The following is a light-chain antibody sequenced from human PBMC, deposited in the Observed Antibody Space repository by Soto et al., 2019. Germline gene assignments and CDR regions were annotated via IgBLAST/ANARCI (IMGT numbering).Light chain of an antibody. CDR2: NNN. V-gene: IGLV1-47*02. Sequence: QSVLTQPPSASGTPGQRVPISCSGGRSNIGSYYVHWYQQLPGTAPKLLIYNNNQRPSGVPDRFSGSKSGTSASLAISGLRSEDEADYFCAVWDDFLSGQGVLGGGTKLTVL. J-gene: IGLJ3*02. CDR1: RSNIGSYY. CDR3: AVWDDFLSGQGV.